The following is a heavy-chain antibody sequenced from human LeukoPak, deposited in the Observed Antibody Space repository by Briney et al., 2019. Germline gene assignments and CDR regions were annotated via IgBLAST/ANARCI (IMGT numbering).Heavy chain of an antibody. J-gene: IGHJ3*01. CDR3: ASDVVAAAGTDALDV. Sequence: PSETLSLTCTVSGGSISSSSYYWGWIRQPPGKGLEWIGCKYYSGSTYHNPSLKSRVTISVDTSRSQFSLNLSSVTAADTAVYDCASDVVAAAGTDALDVWGQGTMVTVSS. CDR2: KYYSGST. D-gene: IGHD6-13*01. V-gene: IGHV4-39*01. CDR1: GGSISSSSYY.